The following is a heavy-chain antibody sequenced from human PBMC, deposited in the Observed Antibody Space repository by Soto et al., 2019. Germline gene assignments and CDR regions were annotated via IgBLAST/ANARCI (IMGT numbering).Heavy chain of an antibody. CDR2: ISGSGGST. CDR1: GFTFSSYA. D-gene: IGHD2-15*01. CDR3: AKTVVPRPSRAARPDYYYYGMDV. Sequence: GGSLRLSCAASGFTFSSYAMSWVRQAPGKGLEWVSAISGSGGSTYYADSVKGRFTISRDNSKNTLYLQMNSLRAEDTAVYYFAKTVVPRPSRAARPDYYYYGMDVWGQGTTVTVSS. J-gene: IGHJ6*02. V-gene: IGHV3-23*01.